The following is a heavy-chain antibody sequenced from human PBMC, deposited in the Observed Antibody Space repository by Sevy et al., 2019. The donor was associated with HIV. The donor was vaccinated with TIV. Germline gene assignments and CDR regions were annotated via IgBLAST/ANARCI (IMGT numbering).Heavy chain of an antibody. CDR1: GFTISRYG. CDR2: IWYDGSNK. V-gene: IGHV3-33*01. Sequence: GGSLRLSCAASGFTISRYGMHWVRQAPGKGLEWVAVIWYDGSNKYYADSVKGRFTISRDNSKNTLYLQMNSLRAEDTAVYYCARDAYYDSSGPWFDPWGQGTLVTVSS. D-gene: IGHD3-22*01. J-gene: IGHJ5*02. CDR3: ARDAYYDSSGPWFDP.